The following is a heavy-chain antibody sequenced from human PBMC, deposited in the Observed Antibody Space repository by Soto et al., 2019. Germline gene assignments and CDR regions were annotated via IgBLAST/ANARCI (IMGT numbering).Heavy chain of an antibody. CDR1: GFTFTNNW. J-gene: IGHJ4*02. D-gene: IGHD2-2*01. CDR3: ARGPEYQLLFDY. CDR2: LTGGTAT. Sequence: GGSLRLSCAVSGFTFTNNWIHWVRQAPGKGLLWVSRLTGGTATGYADSVKGRFTISRDNAKNSLYLQMNSLRAEDTAVYYCARGPEYQLLFDYWGQGTLVTVSS. V-gene: IGHV3-74*01.